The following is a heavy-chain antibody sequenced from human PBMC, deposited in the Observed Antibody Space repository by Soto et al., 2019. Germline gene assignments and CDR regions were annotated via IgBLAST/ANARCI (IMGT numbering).Heavy chain of an antibody. CDR3: ADRGPYNSYWDVGWVEP. Sequence: QITLKESGPTLLEPTQTLTLTCSFSGFSLTSSGVGVGWLRQAPGKALECLGIIYWDGDRRYNPSLRQRLTITKETSKNQVVLTMTYMEPVDTATSYCADRGPYNSYWDVGWVEPWGQGTLVTVS. CDR2: IYWDGDR. D-gene: IGHD1-20*01. J-gene: IGHJ5*02. V-gene: IGHV2-5*02. CDR1: GFSLTSSGVG.